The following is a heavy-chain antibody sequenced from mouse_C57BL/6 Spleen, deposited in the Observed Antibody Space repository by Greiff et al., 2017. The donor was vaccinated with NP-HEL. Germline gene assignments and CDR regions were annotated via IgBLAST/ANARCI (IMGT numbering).Heavy chain of an antibody. Sequence: EVPLVSSGGCFVPPGGSLKLSCAASGFTFSDYGMHWVRQAPEKGLEWVAYISSGSSTIYYAATVKGRFTISRDNAKNTLFLQMTSLRSEDTAMYYCARGRLRHGFDYWGQGTTLTVSS. CDR2: ISSGSSTI. CDR3: ARGRLRHGFDY. J-gene: IGHJ2*01. V-gene: IGHV5-17*01. D-gene: IGHD2-2*01. CDR1: GFTFSDYG.